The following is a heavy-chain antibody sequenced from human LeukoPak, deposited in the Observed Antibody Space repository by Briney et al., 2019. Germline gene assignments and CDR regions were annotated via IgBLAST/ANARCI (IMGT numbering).Heavy chain of an antibody. Sequence: SETLSLTCTVSGYSISSGYYWGWIRQPPGKGLEWIGSIYHSGRTYYNPSLKSRVTISVDTSKNQFSLKLSSVTAADTAVYYCASGHNYGDFPYYFDYWGQGTLVTVSS. J-gene: IGHJ4*02. CDR3: ASGHNYGDFPYYFDY. CDR1: GYSISSGYY. D-gene: IGHD4-17*01. CDR2: IYHSGRT. V-gene: IGHV4-38-2*02.